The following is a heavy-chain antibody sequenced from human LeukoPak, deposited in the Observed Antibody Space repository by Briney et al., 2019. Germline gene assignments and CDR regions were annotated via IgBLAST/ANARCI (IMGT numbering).Heavy chain of an antibody. J-gene: IGHJ4*02. Sequence: GGALRLSCAASGFTFSSYWMSWVRQAPGKGLEGVANIKQDESEKYYVDSVKGRFTISRDNPKHSLYLQMNSLRAEDTAVYYCPRVLSSYYDSSGYYYGYWGQGTLVTVSS. CDR3: PRVLSSYYDSSGYYYGY. CDR1: GFTFSSYW. D-gene: IGHD3-22*01. V-gene: IGHV3-7*01. CDR2: IKQDESEK.